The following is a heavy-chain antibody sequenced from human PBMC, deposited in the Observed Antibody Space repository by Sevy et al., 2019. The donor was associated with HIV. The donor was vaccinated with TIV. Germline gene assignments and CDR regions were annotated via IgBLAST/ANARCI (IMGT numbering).Heavy chain of an antibody. V-gene: IGHV1-69*13. D-gene: IGHD3-22*01. J-gene: IGHJ4*02. CDR3: ARGVTMIRGGGYYFDY. Sequence: ASVKVSCKASGGTFSSYAIHWLRQAPGQGLEWMGGIIPIFGTTNYAQKFQGRVTITADESTSTSNMELSSLRSEDTAVYYCARGVTMIRGGGYYFDYWGQGTLVTVSS. CDR1: GGTFSSYA. CDR2: IIPIFGTT.